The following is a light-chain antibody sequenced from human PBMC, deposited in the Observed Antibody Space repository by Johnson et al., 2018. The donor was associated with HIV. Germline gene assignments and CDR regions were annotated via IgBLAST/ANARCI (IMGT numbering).Light chain of an antibody. J-gene: IGLJ1*01. CDR3: GTWDSSLSGSV. CDR2: ENN. Sequence: VLTQPPSVSAAPGQKVTISCAGSSSNIGNNYVSWYQQLPGTAPKLLIYENNKRPSGISDRFSGSKSGTSATLGITGLQTGDEVDYYCGTWDSSLSGSVFGTGTKVPVL. CDR1: SSNIGNNY. V-gene: IGLV1-51*02.